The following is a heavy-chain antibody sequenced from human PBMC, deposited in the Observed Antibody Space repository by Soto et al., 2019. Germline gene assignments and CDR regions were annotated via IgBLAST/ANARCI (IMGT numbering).Heavy chain of an antibody. CDR1: GFTLSDYT. J-gene: IGHJ5*01. CDR2: VSSASSYI. D-gene: IGHD6-13*01. V-gene: IGHV3-21*01. Sequence: VQLVESGGGLVKPGGSLRLSCVASGFTLSDYTMNWVRQAPGKGLEWVSSVSSASSYIYYADSVKGRFTISRDNGKNSLSLQKHSLRAEDASVCYSARDQQRGFDSCGQGTLVTLAS. CDR3: ARDQQRGFDS.